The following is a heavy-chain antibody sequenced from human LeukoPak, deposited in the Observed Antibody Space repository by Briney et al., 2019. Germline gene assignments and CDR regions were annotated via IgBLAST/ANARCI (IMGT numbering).Heavy chain of an antibody. J-gene: IGHJ5*02. D-gene: IGHD2-2*01. CDR1: GGSLRGYY. CDR3: ARGGTIVVVPSWFDP. V-gene: IGHV4-34*01. Sequence: SETPSPALGVFGGSLRGYYRKRDPPPPRKGPEVSVEINHSGSTNYNPSLKSRVTISVDTSKNQFSLKLSSVTAADTAVYYCARGGTIVVVPSWFDPWGQGTLVTVSS. CDR2: INHSGST.